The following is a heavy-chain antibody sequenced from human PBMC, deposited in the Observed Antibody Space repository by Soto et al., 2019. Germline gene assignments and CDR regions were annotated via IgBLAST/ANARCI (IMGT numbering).Heavy chain of an antibody. V-gene: IGHV3-30-3*01. CDR2: ISYDGSNK. Sequence: QVQLVESGGGVVQPGRSLRLSCAASGFTFSSYAMHWVRQAPGKGLEWVAVISYDGSNKYYADSVKGRITISRDNSKNTLYLQMNSLRAEDTAVYYCARGRYSSGWMFDYWGQGTLVTVSS. CDR1: GFTFSSYA. J-gene: IGHJ4*02. D-gene: IGHD6-19*01. CDR3: ARGRYSSGWMFDY.